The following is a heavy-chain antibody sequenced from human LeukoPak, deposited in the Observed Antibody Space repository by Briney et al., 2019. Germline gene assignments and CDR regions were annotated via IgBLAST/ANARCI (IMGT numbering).Heavy chain of an antibody. J-gene: IGHJ4*02. D-gene: IGHD5-12*01. V-gene: IGHV3-48*01. Sequence: PGGSLRLSCAASGFTFSSYSMNWVRQAPGKGLEWVSYISSSSSTIYYADSVKGRFTISRDNAKNSLYLQMNSLRAEDTAVYYCARGGIVATYAQFDYWGQGTLVTVSS. CDR2: ISSSSSTI. CDR1: GFTFSSYS. CDR3: ARGGIVATYAQFDY.